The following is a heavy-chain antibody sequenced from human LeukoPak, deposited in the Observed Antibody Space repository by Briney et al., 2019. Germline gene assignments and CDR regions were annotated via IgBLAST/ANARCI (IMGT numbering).Heavy chain of an antibody. Sequence: GGSLRLSCAASGFTFSSYSMNWVRQAPGKGLEWVANIKEDGSEKSYVDSVKGRFTISRDNAKNSLYLQMNSLRAEDTALYFCASGPRAARPGFEYFLHWGQGTLVTVSS. D-gene: IGHD6-6*01. CDR3: ASGPRAARPGFEYFLH. J-gene: IGHJ1*01. V-gene: IGHV3-7*01. CDR2: IKEDGSEK. CDR1: GFTFSSYS.